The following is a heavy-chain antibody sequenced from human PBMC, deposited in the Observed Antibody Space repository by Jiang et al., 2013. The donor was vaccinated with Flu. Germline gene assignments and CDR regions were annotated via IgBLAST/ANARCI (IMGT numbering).Heavy chain of an antibody. V-gene: IGHV4-30-4*07. J-gene: IGHJ6*02. CDR3: ARMLWDFLTGPVDYDYGMDV. CDR1: VPPSTGVISP. D-gene: IGHD3-9*01. CDR2: ISHRGTT. Sequence: GSGLVKPLHRPCPSPALSLVPPSTGVISPGTGSGSHQGRDWSGVGSISHRGTTNYNPSLQSRVSISVDTSKNQFFLELNSLTAADTAVYYCARMLWDFLTGPVDYDYGMDVWGQGTTVTVSS.